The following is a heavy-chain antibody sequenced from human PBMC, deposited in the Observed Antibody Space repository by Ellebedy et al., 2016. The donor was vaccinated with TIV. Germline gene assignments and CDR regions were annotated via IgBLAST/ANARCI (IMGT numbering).Heavy chain of an antibody. CDR2: INQDGIEN. CDR3: ARAIYGASYL. Sequence: GESLKISCVGSRFSFSSYWMSWVRQAPGKGLEWVANINQDGIENNYVDSVKGRFPISRDNAKNSLYLQMNSLGAEDTAVYYCARAIYGASYLWGRGTLVTVSS. D-gene: IGHD4-17*01. CDR1: RFSFSSYW. J-gene: IGHJ2*01. V-gene: IGHV3-7*01.